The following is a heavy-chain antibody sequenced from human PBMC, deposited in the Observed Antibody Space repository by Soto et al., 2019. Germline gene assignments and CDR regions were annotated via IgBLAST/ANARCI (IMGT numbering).Heavy chain of an antibody. D-gene: IGHD6-13*01. V-gene: IGHV3-74*01. Sequence: EVQLVESGGGLVQPGGSLRLSCAASGFTFSSYWMHWVRQAPGKGLVWVSRINSDGSSTTYADSVKGRFTISRDNAKNTVYLQMNSLRAEDTAVCYCASKHSSRAFDYWGQGTLVTVSS. CDR3: ASKHSSRAFDY. CDR2: INSDGSST. CDR1: GFTFSSYW. J-gene: IGHJ4*02.